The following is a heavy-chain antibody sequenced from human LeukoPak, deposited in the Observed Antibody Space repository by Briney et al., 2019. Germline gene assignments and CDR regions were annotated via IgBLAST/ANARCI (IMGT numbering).Heavy chain of an antibody. V-gene: IGHV4-34*01. CDR2: INHSGST. D-gene: IGHD3-3*01. CDR1: GGSFSGYY. CDR3: ARRPIRFLEWLLLYYFDY. Sequence: PSETLSLTCAVYGGSFSGYYWSWIRQPPGKGLEWIGEINHSGSTNYNPSLKSRVTISVDTSKNQFSLKLSSVTAADTAVYYCARRPIRFLEWLLLYYFDYWGQGTLVTVSS. J-gene: IGHJ4*02.